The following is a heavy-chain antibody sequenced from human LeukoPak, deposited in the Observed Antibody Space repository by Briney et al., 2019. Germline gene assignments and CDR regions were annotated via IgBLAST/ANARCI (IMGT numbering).Heavy chain of an antibody. CDR3: AKDSSIGGLLWFGDSMGAFDI. J-gene: IGHJ3*02. V-gene: IGHV3-23*01. CDR2: IRGSGGST. D-gene: IGHD3-10*01. Sequence: PGGSLRLSCAASGFTFSSYGMSWVRQAPGKGLEWVSAIRGSGGSTYYADSVKGRFTISRDNSKNTLYLQMNSLRAEDTAVYYCAKDSSIGGLLWFGDSMGAFDIWGQGTMVTVSS. CDR1: GFTFSSYG.